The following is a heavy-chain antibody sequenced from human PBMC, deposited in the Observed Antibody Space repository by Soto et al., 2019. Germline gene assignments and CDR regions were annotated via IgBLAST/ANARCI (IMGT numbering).Heavy chain of an antibody. J-gene: IGHJ6*02. CDR1: GYTFTSYD. CDR2: MNPNSGNT. D-gene: IGHD7-27*01. CDR3: AREGPLTGDYFYYGMAV. V-gene: IGHV1-8*01. Sequence: SGKVSCKASGYTFTSYDINWVRQVTGEGLEWMGWMNPNSGNTGYAQKFQGRVTMTRNTSISTAYMELSSLRSEDTAVYYCAREGPLTGDYFYYGMAVWGRGTTVTVSS.